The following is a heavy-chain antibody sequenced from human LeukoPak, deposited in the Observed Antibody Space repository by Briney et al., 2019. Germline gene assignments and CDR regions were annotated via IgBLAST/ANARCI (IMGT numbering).Heavy chain of an antibody. J-gene: IGHJ4*02. V-gene: IGHV4-31*11. CDR2: IYYSGST. CDR3: ARKPLGSSRYDY. Sequence: SETLSLTCAVSGVSITSGNNYWSWIRQHPGTGLEWIGYIYYSGSTYYNPSLKSRVTISVDTSKNQFSLKLSSVTAADTAVYYCARKPLGSSRYDYWGQGTLVTVSS. CDR1: GVSITSGNNY. D-gene: IGHD3-10*01.